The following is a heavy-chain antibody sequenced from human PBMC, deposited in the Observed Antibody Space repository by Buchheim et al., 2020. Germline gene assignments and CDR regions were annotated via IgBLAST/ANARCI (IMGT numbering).Heavy chain of an antibody. CDR2: IYPGDSDT. Sequence: EVQLVQSGAELKKPGESLKISCEGSGYTFTNYWIGWVRQMPGKGLEWMGIIYPGDSDTRYSPSFQGQVTISADKSINTAYPHWSSLKASDTAMYYCARRWNSRNPHFDYWGQGTL. D-gene: IGHD1-7*01. CDR3: ARRWNSRNPHFDY. CDR1: GYTFTNYW. J-gene: IGHJ4*02. V-gene: IGHV5-51*01.